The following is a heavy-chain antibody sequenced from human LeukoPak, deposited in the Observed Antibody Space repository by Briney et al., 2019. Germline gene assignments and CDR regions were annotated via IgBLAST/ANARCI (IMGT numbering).Heavy chain of an antibody. J-gene: IGHJ5*02. CDR2: IYHSGST. V-gene: IGHV4-30-2*01. CDR3: ARGIHCSSTSCYWFDP. Sequence: SGTLSLTCTVSGGSISSGGYYWSWIRQPPGKGLEWIGYIYHSGSTYYNPSLKSRVAISVDRSKNQFSLKLSSVTAADTAVYYCARGIHCSSTSCYWFDPWGQGTLVTVSS. D-gene: IGHD2-2*01. CDR1: GGSISSGGYY.